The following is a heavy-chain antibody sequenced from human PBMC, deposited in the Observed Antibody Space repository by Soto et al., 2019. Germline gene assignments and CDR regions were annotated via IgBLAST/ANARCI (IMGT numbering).Heavy chain of an antibody. J-gene: IGHJ6*02. V-gene: IGHV3-15*01. CDR3: TTDLSYGSGSYYYYYYGMDV. Sequence: PGGSLRLSCAASGFTFSNAWMSWVRQAPGKGLEWVGRIKSKTDGGTTDYAAPVKGRFTISRDDSKNTLYLQMNSLKTEDTAVYYCTTDLSYGSGSYYYYYYGMDVWGQGTTVTVSS. CDR2: IKSKTDGGTT. CDR1: GFTFSNAW. D-gene: IGHD3-10*01.